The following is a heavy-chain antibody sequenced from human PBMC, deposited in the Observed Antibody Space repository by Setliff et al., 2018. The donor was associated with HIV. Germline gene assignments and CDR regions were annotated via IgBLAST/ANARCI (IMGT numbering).Heavy chain of an antibody. J-gene: IGHJ4*02. CDR1: GDSVSSRSYY. D-gene: IGHD3-10*01. CDR3: ARGRFHRLHRHYSGSGSLGIQYFDY. CDR2: NYTSGST. Sequence: SETLSLTCTVSGDSVSSRSYYWSWIRQPAGKGLEWIGRNYTSGSTNYNPSLKSRVTISVDTSKNQFSLRLNSVTATDTALYYWARGRFHRLHRHYSGSGSLGIQYFDYWGQGTLVTVSS. V-gene: IGHV4-61*02.